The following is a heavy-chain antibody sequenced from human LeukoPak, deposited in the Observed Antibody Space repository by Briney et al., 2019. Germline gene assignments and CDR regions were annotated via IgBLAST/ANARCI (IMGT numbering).Heavy chain of an antibody. Sequence: SETLSLTCTVSGGSISSYYWSWIRQPPGKGLEWIGSIFYTGSTTYNPSLKSRLTISLDTSKNQFSLKLSSVTAADAAVYYCARHMAGGGDVWGQGTTVTVSS. V-gene: IGHV4-59*01. CDR1: GGSISSYY. D-gene: IGHD2-21*01. CDR2: IFYTGST. CDR3: ARHMAGGGDV. J-gene: IGHJ6*02.